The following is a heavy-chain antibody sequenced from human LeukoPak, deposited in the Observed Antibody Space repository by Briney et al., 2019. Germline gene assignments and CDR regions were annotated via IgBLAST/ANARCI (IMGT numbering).Heavy chain of an antibody. CDR2: IYYSGST. J-gene: IGHJ4*02. D-gene: IGHD1-26*01. V-gene: IGHV4-39*01. Sequence: SETLSLTCTVSGGSISSSSYYWGWIRQPPGKGLEWIGSIYYSGSTYYNPSLKSPVTISVDTSKNQFSLKLSSVTAADTAVYYCAGGRGSYMDYWGQGTLVTVSS. CDR3: AGGRGSYMDY. CDR1: GGSISSSSYY.